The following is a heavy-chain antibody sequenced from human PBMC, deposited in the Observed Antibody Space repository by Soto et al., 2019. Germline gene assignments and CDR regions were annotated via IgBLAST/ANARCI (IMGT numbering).Heavy chain of an antibody. V-gene: IGHV4-34*01. J-gene: IGHJ4*02. CDR1: GGSLSGYY. Sequence: PSETLSLTCAVYGGSLSGYYWSWIRQPPGKGLEWIGEINHSGSTNYNPSLKSRVTISVDTSKNQFSLKLSSVTAADTAVYYCARHLRQGYFDYWGQGTLVPVSS. CDR2: INHSGST. CDR3: ARHLRQGYFDY.